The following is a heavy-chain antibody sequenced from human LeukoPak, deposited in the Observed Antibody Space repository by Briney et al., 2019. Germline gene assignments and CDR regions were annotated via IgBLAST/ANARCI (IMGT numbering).Heavy chain of an antibody. CDR3: AKDPGPNHNINVASYNNRAV. CDR1: GFTFSSYS. J-gene: IGHJ6*03. CDR2: ISYDGSKK. D-gene: IGHD1-14*01. V-gene: IGHV3-30*01. Sequence: GGSLRLSCAASGFTFSSYSLHWVRQAPGKGLEWAAVISYDGSKKYYGDSVKGRFTMSRDDSKNTLYLQMNSLRAEDTAVYYCAKDPGPNHNINVASYNNRAVWGKGTTVPSP.